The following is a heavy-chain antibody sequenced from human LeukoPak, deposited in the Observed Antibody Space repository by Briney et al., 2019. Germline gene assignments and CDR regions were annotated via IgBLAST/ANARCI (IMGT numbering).Heavy chain of an antibody. J-gene: IGHJ6*03. V-gene: IGHV3-30*02. CDR1: GFTFSSYG. D-gene: IGHD3/OR15-3a*01. CDR3: ARDKGRYDFLRRKDYYYMDV. Sequence: PGGSLRLSCAASGFTFSSYGMRWVRQAPGKGLEWVAFIRYDGSNKYYADSVKGRFTISRDNSKNTLYLQMNSLRAEDTAVYYCARDKGRYDFLRRKDYYYMDVWGKGTTVTISS. CDR2: IRYDGSNK.